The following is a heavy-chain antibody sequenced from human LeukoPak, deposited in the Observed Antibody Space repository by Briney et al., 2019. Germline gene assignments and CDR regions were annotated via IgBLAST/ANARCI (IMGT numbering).Heavy chain of an antibody. J-gene: IGHJ2*01. CDR3: ARDLLGSQGRYFDL. D-gene: IGHD1-26*01. CDR2: INSKTGGT. Sequence: ASVKVSCKAFGYTFTSNYMHWWRQAPGQGLEWMGCINSKTGGTYFAQKFHGRVTMTRDTSITTVYMEVTSLRSDDTAVYHCARDLLGSQGRYFDLWGRGTLVIVSS. V-gene: IGHV1-2*02. CDR1: GYTFTSNY.